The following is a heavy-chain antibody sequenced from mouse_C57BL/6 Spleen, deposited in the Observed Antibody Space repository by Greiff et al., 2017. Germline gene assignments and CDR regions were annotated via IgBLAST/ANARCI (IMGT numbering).Heavy chain of an antibody. Sequence: VQLQQSGPELVKPGASVKISCKASGYAFSSSWMNWVKQRPGKGLEWIGRIYPGDGDTNYNGKFKGKATLTADKSSSTAYMQLSSLTSEDSAVYFCAIIYYDYDEGYYARDYWGQGTSVTVSS. CDR3: AIIYYDYDEGYYARDY. CDR1: GYAFSSSW. D-gene: IGHD2-4*01. V-gene: IGHV1-82*01. CDR2: IYPGDGDT. J-gene: IGHJ4*01.